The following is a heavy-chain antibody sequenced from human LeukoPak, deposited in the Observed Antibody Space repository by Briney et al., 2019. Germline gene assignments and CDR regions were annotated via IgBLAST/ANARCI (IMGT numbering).Heavy chain of an antibody. CDR1: GFTFSSHG. J-gene: IGHJ4*02. CDR2: ISGSGDYT. CDR3: AKVTYGSGTYGAFDL. Sequence: PGGTLRLSCAASGFTFSSHGMSWVRHPPGKGLEWVSTISGSGDYTYCADSLKSRFTISRDNSKNTLYLQMNSLRAEDSAIYYCAKVTYGSGTYGAFDLWGQGTLVTVSS. V-gene: IGHV3-23*01. D-gene: IGHD3-10*01.